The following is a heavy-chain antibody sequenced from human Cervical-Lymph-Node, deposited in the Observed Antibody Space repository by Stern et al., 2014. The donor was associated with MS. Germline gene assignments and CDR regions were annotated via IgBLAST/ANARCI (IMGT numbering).Heavy chain of an antibody. CDR3: ARSIRVAGDLDY. D-gene: IGHD6-19*01. CDR1: GGTFPNYA. CDR2: IIPMFGTS. Sequence: VQLVESGVEVKKPGSSVKVSCKASGGTFPNYAVRWVRHAPGQGLAWMGVIIPMFGTSNYAQKFQGRVTITADESTSTAYMELSRLRSEDTDVYYCARSIRVAGDLDYWGQGTLVTVSS. V-gene: IGHV1-69*01. J-gene: IGHJ4*02.